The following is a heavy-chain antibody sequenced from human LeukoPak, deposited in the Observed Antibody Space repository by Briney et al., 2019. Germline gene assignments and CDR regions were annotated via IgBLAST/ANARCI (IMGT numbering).Heavy chain of an antibody. V-gene: IGHV3-23*01. CDR2: ISGSGGST. CDR1: GFTFSSYA. D-gene: IGHD3-22*01. Sequence: GGSLRLTCAASGFTFSSYAMSWVRQAPGKGLEWVSAISGSGGSTYYADSVKGRFTISRDNSKNTLYLQMNSLRAEDTAVYYCAKSSHYYDSSGYSWGQGTLVTVSS. J-gene: IGHJ5*02. CDR3: AKSSHYYDSSGYS.